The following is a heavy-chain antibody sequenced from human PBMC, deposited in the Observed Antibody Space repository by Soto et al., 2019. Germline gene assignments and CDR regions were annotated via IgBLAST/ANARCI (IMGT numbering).Heavy chain of an antibody. Sequence: LETLSLTCTVSGGSSSRSSYYWGWIRQPPGKGLEWIGSIYYSGSTYYNPSLKSRVTISVDTSKNQFSLKLSSVTAADTAVYYCARHDYGGFGLWGQGTLVTVSS. CDR2: IYYSGST. CDR1: GGSSSRSSYY. J-gene: IGHJ4*02. D-gene: IGHD4-17*01. V-gene: IGHV4-39*01. CDR3: ARHDYGGFGL.